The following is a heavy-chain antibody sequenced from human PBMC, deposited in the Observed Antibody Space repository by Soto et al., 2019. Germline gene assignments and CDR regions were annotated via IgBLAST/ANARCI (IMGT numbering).Heavy chain of an antibody. CDR2: TYYRSKWYN. Sequence: SQTLSLTCAISGDSVSSNSAAWNWIRQSPSRGLEWLGRTYYRSKWYNDYAVSVKSRITINPDTPKNQFSLQLNSVTPEDTAVYYCARDRQGITMVRGNYYYYGMDVWGQGTTVTVSS. D-gene: IGHD3-10*01. CDR3: ARDRQGITMVRGNYYYYGMDV. V-gene: IGHV6-1*01. J-gene: IGHJ6*02. CDR1: GDSVSSNSAA.